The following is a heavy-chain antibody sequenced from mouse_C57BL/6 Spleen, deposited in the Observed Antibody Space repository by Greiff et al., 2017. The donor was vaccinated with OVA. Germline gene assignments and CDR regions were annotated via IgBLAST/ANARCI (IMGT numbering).Heavy chain of an antibody. CDR2: IYPSDSET. CDR3: ARSYYGNFDY. J-gene: IGHJ2*01. CDR1: GYTFTSYW. V-gene: IGHV1-61*01. Sequence: VQLQQPGAELVRPGSSVKLSCKASGYTFTSYWMDWVKQRPGQGLEWIGNIYPSDSETHYNQKFKDKATLTADKSSSTAYMQLSSLTSEDSAVYYCARSYYGNFDYWGQGTTLTVSS. D-gene: IGHD2-10*01.